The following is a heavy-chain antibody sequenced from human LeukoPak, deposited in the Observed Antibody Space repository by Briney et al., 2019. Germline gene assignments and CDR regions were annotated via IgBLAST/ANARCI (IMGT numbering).Heavy chain of an antibody. V-gene: IGHV4-39*01. CDR1: GGSISSSDYY. D-gene: IGHD1-1*01. J-gene: IGHJ4*02. Sequence: PSETLSLTCTVSGGSISSSDYYWGWIRQPPGTGLEWIGCIYYSGSTYYSPTLKSRVTISKDTSKNQFSLKVTAVTAADTAVYYCARRRWASSNVDYWGQGTLVTVSS. CDR3: ARRRWASSNVDY. CDR2: IYYSGST.